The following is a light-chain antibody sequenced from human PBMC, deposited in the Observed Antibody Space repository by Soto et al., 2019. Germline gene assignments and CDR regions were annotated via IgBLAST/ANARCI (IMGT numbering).Light chain of an antibody. CDR2: TAS. J-gene: IGKJ4*01. CDR3: QQLKSFPLS. Sequence: IQLTQSPSSLSASVGDRVTITCRASQGISSSLAWYQKQPGKAPKPLIYTASTLKSGVPSRFSGSGSGTGFTLTISSLEPEEFAIYYFQQLKSFPLSFGGGTTV. CDR1: QGISSS. V-gene: IGKV1-9*01.